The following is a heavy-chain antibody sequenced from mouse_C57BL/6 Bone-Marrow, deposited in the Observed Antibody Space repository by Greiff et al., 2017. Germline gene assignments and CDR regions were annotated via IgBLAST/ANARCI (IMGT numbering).Heavy chain of an antibody. CDR2: IDSSDSYT. CDR3: AREGYDYPWFAY. V-gene: IGHV1-69*01. Sequence: QVQLQQPGAELVMPGASVKLSCKASGYTFTSYWMHWVKQRPGQGLEWIGEIDSSDSYTNYNQKFKGKSTLTVDKSSSTAYMQLSILTSEDSAVYYCAREGYDYPWFAYWGQGTLVTVSA. J-gene: IGHJ3*01. CDR1: GYTFTSYW. D-gene: IGHD2-4*01.